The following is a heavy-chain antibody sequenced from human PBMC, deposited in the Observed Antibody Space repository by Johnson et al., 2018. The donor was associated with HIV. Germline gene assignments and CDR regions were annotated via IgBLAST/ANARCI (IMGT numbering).Heavy chain of an antibody. CDR3: ASAKSGSFDAFDI. CDR2: IYSGDTT. J-gene: IGHJ3*02. D-gene: IGHD1-26*01. V-gene: IGHV3-66*01. CDR1: GFTVSTNY. Sequence: VQLVESGGGAVQPGGSLRLSCAASGFTVSTNYMSWIRQAPGKGLEWVSVIYSGDTTYYAGSVKGRFTISRDNSKNTLYLQMNSLRAEDTAVYYCASAKSGSFDAFDIWGQGTMVTVSS.